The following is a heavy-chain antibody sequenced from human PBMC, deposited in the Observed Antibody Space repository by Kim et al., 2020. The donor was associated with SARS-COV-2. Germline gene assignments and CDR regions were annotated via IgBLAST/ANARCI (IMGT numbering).Heavy chain of an antibody. Sequence: GGSLRLSCAASGFTFDDYAMHWVRQVPGKGLEWVSIISWNGGTIGYADSVKGRFTISRDNAKKSLYMQMNSLRPEDTALYYCTKDNRFCSGGDCYYWFDPWGQGTPVTVSS. CDR1: GFTFDDYA. D-gene: IGHD2-21*01. V-gene: IGHV3-9*01. J-gene: IGHJ5*02. CDR2: ISWNGGTI. CDR3: TKDNRFCSGGDCYYWFDP.